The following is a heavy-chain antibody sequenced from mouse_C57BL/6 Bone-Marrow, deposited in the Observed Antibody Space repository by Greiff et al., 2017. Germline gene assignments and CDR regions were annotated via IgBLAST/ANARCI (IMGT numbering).Heavy chain of an antibody. CDR3: GEMTGFAWFAY. D-gene: IGHD3-1*01. CDR2: ISYDGSN. CDR1: GYSITSGYY. Sequence: DVQLQELGPGLVKPSQSLSLTCSVTGYSITSGYYWNWIRQFPGNKLEWMGYISYDGSNNYNPSLKNRISITRDTSKNQFFLKLNSVTTEDTATYYCGEMTGFAWFAYWGQGTLVTVSA. V-gene: IGHV3-6*01. J-gene: IGHJ3*01.